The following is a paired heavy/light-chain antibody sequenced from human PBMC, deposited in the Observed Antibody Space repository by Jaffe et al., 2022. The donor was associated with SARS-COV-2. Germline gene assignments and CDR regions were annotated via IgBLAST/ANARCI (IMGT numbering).Light chain of an antibody. Sequence: EIVLTQSPGTLSLSPGERATLSCRASQSVSSSYLAWYQQKPGQAPRLLIYGASSRATGIPDRFSGSGSGTDFTLTISRLEPEDFAVYYCQQYGSSPETFGQGTKVEIK. CDR2: GAS. J-gene: IGKJ1*01. V-gene: IGKV3-20*01. CDR1: QSVSSSY. CDR3: QQYGSSPET.
Heavy chain of an antibody. J-gene: IGHJ6*02. Sequence: QVQLVQSGAEVKKPGASVKVSCKASGYTFTSYGISWVRQAPGQGLEWMGWISAYNGNTNYAQKLQGRVTMTTDTSTSTAYMELRSLRSDDTAVYYCAIPLGSSSDVPYYYYGMDVWGQGTTVTVSS. D-gene: IGHD6-13*01. CDR3: AIPLGSSSDVPYYYYGMDV. CDR2: ISAYNGNT. V-gene: IGHV1-18*01. CDR1: GYTFTSYG.